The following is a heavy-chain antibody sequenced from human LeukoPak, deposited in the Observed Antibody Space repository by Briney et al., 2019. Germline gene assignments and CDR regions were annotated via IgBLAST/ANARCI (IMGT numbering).Heavy chain of an antibody. J-gene: IGHJ6*02. V-gene: IGHV3-7*01. Sequence: GGSLRLSCAASGFTFSSYWMNWVRQAPGKWLEWVANIKQDGSEKYYVDSVKGRFTISRDNAKNSLYLQMNSLRAEDTAVYFCARAYSSSWLAYYYYSMDVWGQGTTVTVSS. CDR1: GFTFSSYW. CDR3: ARAYSSSWLAYYYYSMDV. D-gene: IGHD6-13*01. CDR2: IKQDGSEK.